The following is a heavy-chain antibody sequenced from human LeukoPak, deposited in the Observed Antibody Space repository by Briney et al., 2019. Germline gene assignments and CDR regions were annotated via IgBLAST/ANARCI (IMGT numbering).Heavy chain of an antibody. J-gene: IGHJ4*02. V-gene: IGHV5-51*01. CDR3: ARPDDFWSGPLDY. D-gene: IGHD3-3*01. CDR1: GCRFTSYW. CDR2: IYPGDSDT. Sequence: GEALEISLKGSGCRFTSYWIGWVRQLPGKGLEWVGIIYPGDSDTRYSPSFQGQVTISADKSISTAYLQWSSLKASDTAMYYCARPDDFWSGPLDYWGQGTLVTVSS.